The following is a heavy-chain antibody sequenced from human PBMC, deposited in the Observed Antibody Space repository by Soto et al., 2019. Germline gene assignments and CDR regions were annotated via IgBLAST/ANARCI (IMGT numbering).Heavy chain of an antibody. D-gene: IGHD2-15*01. J-gene: IGHJ6*02. CDR2: ISYDGSNK. CDR3: ARLTHGNYYGMDV. V-gene: IGHV3-30-3*01. Sequence: QVQLVESGGGVVQPRRSLRLSCAASGFTFSSYAMHWVRQAPGKGLEWVAVISYDGSNKYYADSVKGRSTISRDNSKNTLYLQMNSLRAEDTAVYYCARLTHGNYYGMDVWGQGTTVTVSS. CDR1: GFTFSSYA.